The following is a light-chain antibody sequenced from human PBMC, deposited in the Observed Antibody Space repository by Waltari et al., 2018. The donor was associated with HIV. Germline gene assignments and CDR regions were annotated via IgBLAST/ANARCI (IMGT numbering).Light chain of an antibody. Sequence: SYVLTQPPSVSVAAGKTATITCGGTNIGRKTVNWYQQRPGQAPVLVIHDDKDRPTGIPERFSGSNSGNTATLTINRVEVGDEADYYCQVWNDGADREFGGGTKLAVL. CDR2: DDK. CDR1: NIGRKT. J-gene: IGLJ3*02. V-gene: IGLV3-21*04. CDR3: QVWNDGADRE.